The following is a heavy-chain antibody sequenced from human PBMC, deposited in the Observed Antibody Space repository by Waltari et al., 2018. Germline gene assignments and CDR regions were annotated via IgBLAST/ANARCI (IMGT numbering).Heavy chain of an antibody. D-gene: IGHD6-19*01. CDR2: INPATGTT. Sequence: EVVLVQSGGGLVQPGGSLRLSCAASGFTLSNYWMYWVRQTPGKGLIGVPRINPATGTTNYEDSVRGRFTIAGDNAKNTLFLQMDSLRDEDTAIYYCVRGSNGWPGMDIWGQGATVTVSS. V-gene: IGHV3-74*01. CDR1: GFTLSNYW. CDR3: VRGSNGWPGMDI. J-gene: IGHJ6*02.